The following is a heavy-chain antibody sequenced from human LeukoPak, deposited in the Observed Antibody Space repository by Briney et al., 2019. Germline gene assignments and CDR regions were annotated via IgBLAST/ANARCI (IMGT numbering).Heavy chain of an antibody. CDR2: IYSGGST. CDR1: GFTVSNNY. V-gene: IGHV3-66*04. J-gene: IGHJ4*02. Sequence: PGGSLRLSFAASGFTVSNNYMTWVRQAPGKGLEWVSVIYSGGSTYYADSVKGRFTLSRDNSKNTLYLQMNSLRAEDTAVYYCARRSSINWGIDYWGQGTLVTVSS. D-gene: IGHD7-27*01. CDR3: ARRSSINWGIDY.